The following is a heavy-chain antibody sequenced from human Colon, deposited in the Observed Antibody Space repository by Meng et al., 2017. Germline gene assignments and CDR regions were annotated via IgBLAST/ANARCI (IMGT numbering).Heavy chain of an antibody. CDR1: GFAFNGCW. CDR3: VYLVGSGNYHPQTNY. J-gene: IGHJ4*02. V-gene: IGHV3-7*01. Sequence: GESLKISCAASGFAFNGCWMSWVRQAPGQGLEWVANIKEDGSVETYVDSVKGRFSISRDNARNSLFLQMNSLRVEDTAVYYCVYLVGSGNYHPQTNYWGQGTLVTVSS. D-gene: IGHD3-10*01. CDR2: IKEDGSVE.